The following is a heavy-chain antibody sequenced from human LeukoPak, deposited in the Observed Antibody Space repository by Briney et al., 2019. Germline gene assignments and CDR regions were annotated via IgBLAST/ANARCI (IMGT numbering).Heavy chain of an antibody. CDR1: GLIFTNSP. CDR3: AVGSGCHSPDY. Sequence: SVKVSCKASGLIFTNSPMQWVRQARGLRVEWIGWIVVGSYNTNYAHKFQERVTISRDMSASTAYMELSSLRPEDTAVYYCAVGSGCHSPDYWGQGTLVTVSS. J-gene: IGHJ4*02. CDR2: IVVGSYNT. D-gene: IGHD5-12*01. V-gene: IGHV1-58*02.